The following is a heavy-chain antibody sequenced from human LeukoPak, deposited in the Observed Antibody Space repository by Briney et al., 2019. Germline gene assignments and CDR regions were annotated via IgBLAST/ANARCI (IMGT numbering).Heavy chain of an antibody. J-gene: IGHJ3*02. CDR3: ARDVGHFDI. V-gene: IGHV4-59*01. CDR1: GGSISSYY. Sequence: PSETLSLTCTVSGGSISSYYWSWIRQPPGKGLEWIGYIYYSGSTNYDPSLKSRVTISVDTSKNQFSLKLSSVTAADTAVYYCARDVGHFDIWGQGTMVTVSS. CDR2: IYYSGST.